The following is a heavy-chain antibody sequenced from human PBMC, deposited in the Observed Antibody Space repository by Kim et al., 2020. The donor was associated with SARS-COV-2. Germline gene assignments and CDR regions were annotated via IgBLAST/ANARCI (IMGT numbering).Heavy chain of an antibody. V-gene: IGHV3-53*03. CDR1: GFTVSSNY. D-gene: IGHD3-22*01. J-gene: IGHJ3*02. CDR2: IYSGGST. Sequence: GGSLRLSCAASGFTVSSNYMSWVRQAPGKGLEWVSVIYSGGSTYYEDSVKGRFTISRDNSKNTLYLQMKSLRAEDTAVYYCARGYYYDSSGYYYKGALDIWGQRTMVTVSS. CDR3: ARGYYYDSSGYYYKGALDI.